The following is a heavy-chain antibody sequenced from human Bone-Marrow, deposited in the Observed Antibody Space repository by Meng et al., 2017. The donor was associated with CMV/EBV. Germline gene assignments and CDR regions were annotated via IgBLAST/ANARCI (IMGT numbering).Heavy chain of an antibody. D-gene: IGHD2-2*01. J-gene: IGHJ3*02. Sequence: ASVKVSCKASGYTFTGYYMHWVRQAPGQGLEWMGWINPNSGGTNYAQKFQGRVTMTRDTSISTAYMELSRLRSEDTAVYYCARAVVVPAAILIFDAFDIWGQGTMVTVSS. CDR3: ARAVVVPAAILIFDAFDI. CDR2: INPNSGGT. CDR1: GYTFTGYY. V-gene: IGHV1-2*02.